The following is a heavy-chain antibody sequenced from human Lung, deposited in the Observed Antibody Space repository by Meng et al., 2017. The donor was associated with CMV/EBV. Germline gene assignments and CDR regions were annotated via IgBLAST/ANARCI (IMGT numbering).Heavy chain of an antibody. Sequence: ASLMVFXKASGYTFTSYGISWVRQAPGQGLEWMGWISAYNGNTNYAQKLKGRVTMTTDTSTSTAYMELRSLRSDDTAVYYCAREGAQQFDYYCYGMDVWGQGXTVTVSS. CDR1: GYTFTSYG. D-gene: IGHD6-13*01. J-gene: IGHJ6*02. CDR2: ISAYNGNT. V-gene: IGHV1-18*01. CDR3: AREGAQQFDYYCYGMDV.